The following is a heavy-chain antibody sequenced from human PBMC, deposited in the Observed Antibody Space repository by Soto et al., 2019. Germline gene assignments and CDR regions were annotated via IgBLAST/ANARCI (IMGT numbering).Heavy chain of an antibody. D-gene: IGHD3-3*02. J-gene: IGHJ5*02. Sequence: SETLSLTCTVSGGSMTSYYWTWIRQPAGKGLEWIGRVYSSGGTHYNPSLKSRVTNSLDTSKNQFSLRLLSVTDADTAVYFCAEGQPFSDWFDPLGQGTLVTVSS. CDR1: GGSMTSYY. CDR3: AEGQPFSDWFDP. V-gene: IGHV4-4*07. CDR2: VYSSGGT.